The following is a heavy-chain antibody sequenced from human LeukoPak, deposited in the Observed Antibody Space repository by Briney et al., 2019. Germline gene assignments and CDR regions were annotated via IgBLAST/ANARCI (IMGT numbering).Heavy chain of an antibody. Sequence: GGSLRLSCAASGFTFSSYAMSWVRQAPGKGLEWVSAISGSGGSTYYADSVKGRFTISRDNSKNTLYLQMNSLRAEDTAVYYCAKDFDYGDYEASNFDYWGQGTLVTVSS. D-gene: IGHD4-17*01. J-gene: IGHJ4*02. V-gene: IGHV3-23*01. CDR3: AKDFDYGDYEASNFDY. CDR1: GFTFSSYA. CDR2: ISGSGGST.